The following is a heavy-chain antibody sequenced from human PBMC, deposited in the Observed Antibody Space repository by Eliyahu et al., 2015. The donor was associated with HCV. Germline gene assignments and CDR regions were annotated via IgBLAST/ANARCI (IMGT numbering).Heavy chain of an antibody. J-gene: IGHJ4*02. CDR1: GVSXXTGAXX. Sequence: QVLLQETGPGVVSPSQTLSVSCTVXGVSXXTGAXXWSWXRQSPGKGLEWLGFMFDIGTTYYNPALESRVSISRDTSKSQFSLKLNSVTAADTAVYYCAREQRTHKSGSWVGSCDVWGQGIPVTVSS. D-gene: IGHD1-26*01. V-gene: IGHV4-31*03. CDR2: MFDIGTT. CDR3: AREQRTHKSGSWVGSCDV.